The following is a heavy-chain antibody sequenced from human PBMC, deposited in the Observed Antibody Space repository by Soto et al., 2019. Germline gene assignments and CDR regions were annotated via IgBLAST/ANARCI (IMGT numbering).Heavy chain of an antibody. J-gene: IGHJ6*02. CDR3: AKEYCSSTSCYVGYYYYGMDV. CDR2: ISWDGGST. CDR1: GFTFDDYT. V-gene: IGHV3-43*01. Sequence: PGGSLRLSCAASGFTFDDYTMHWVRQAPGKGLEWVSLISWDGGSTYYADSVKGRFTISRDNSKNSLYLQMNSLRTEDTALYYCAKEYCSSTSCYVGYYYYGMDVWGQGTTVTAP. D-gene: IGHD2-2*01.